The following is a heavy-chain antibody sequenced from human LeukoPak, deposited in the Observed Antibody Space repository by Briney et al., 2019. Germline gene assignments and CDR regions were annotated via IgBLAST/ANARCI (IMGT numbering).Heavy chain of an antibody. CDR2: IYYSGST. Sequence: PSETLSLTCTVSGGSISSGGYYWSWIRQHPGKGLEWIGYIYYSGSTYYNLSLKSRVTISVDTSKNQFSLKLSSVTAADTAVYYCARESYDSSGFDYWGQGTLVTVSS. CDR3: ARESYDSSGFDY. D-gene: IGHD3-22*01. J-gene: IGHJ4*02. V-gene: IGHV4-31*03. CDR1: GGSISSGGYY.